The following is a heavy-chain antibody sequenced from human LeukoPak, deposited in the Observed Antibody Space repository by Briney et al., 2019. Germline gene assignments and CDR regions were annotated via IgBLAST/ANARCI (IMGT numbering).Heavy chain of an antibody. D-gene: IGHD6-13*01. CDR1: GLTLSNYG. V-gene: IGHV3-23*01. Sequence: GGSLRLSCAVSGLTLSNYGMSWVRQAPGKGLEWVAGISDTGGSTNYADSVKGRFTISRDNPKTTLYLQMNSLRAEDTAVYYCARRAPRTSGDSSRLVFDPWGQGTLVTVSS. CDR3: ARRAPRTSGDSSRLVFDP. J-gene: IGHJ5*02. CDR2: ISDTGGST.